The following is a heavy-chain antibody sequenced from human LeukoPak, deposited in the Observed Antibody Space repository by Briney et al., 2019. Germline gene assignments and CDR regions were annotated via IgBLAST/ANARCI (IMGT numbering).Heavy chain of an antibody. CDR1: GGSVSSGSYY. CDR3: ARDRGAASDAFDI. J-gene: IGHJ3*02. D-gene: IGHD1-26*01. V-gene: IGHV4-61*01. CDR2: IYYSGIT. Sequence: PSETLSLTCTVSGGSVSSGSYYWSWIRQPPGKGLEWIGYIYYSGITNYNPSLKSRVTISVDTSKNQSSLKLSSVTAADTAVYYCARDRGAASDAFDIWGQGTMVTVSS.